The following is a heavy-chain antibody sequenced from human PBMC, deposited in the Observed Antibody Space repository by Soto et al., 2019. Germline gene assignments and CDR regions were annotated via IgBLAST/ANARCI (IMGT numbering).Heavy chain of an antibody. CDR1: GFTFSSYG. J-gene: IGHJ6*02. V-gene: IGHV3-30*18. Sequence: GGSLRLSCAASGFTFSSYGMHWVRQAPGKGLEWVAVISYDGSNKYYADSVKGRFTISRDNSKNTLYLQMNSLRAEDTAVYYCAKDRAVSDYYYYGMDVWCQGTTVTVS. CDR2: ISYDGSNK. D-gene: IGHD2-8*01. CDR3: AKDRAVSDYYYYGMDV.